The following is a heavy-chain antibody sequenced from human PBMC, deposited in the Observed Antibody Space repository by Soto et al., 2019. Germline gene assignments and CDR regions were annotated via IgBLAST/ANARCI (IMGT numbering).Heavy chain of an antibody. J-gene: IGHJ6*02. CDR2: LYYGGTM. CDR1: GFTVRSNF. V-gene: IGHV3-53*01. D-gene: IGHD3-10*01. Sequence: EAQLVESGGTLIQPGGSLRLSCAASGFTVRSNFFTWVRQAPGKGLEWVSTLYYGGTMSYADSVKGRFTISRDDSKNTLFLQMNSLRAEDTAVYYCSRDSGDNSPSGTWGDVWGQGTTVTVSS. CDR3: SRDSGDNSPSGTWGDV.